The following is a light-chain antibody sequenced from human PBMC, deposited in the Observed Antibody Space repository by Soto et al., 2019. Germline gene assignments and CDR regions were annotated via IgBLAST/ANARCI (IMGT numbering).Light chain of an antibody. J-gene: IGLJ2*01. CDR1: SSDIGGYNY. Sequence: QSVLTQPASVSGSPGQSLTISCTGTSSDIGGYNYVSWYQQHPGEAPELIISEVSNRPSDVSHRFSGSKSGNTASLTISGLQAEDEADYYCSSYTINFTVIFGGGTKVTVL. V-gene: IGLV2-14*01. CDR2: EVS. CDR3: SSYTINFTVI.